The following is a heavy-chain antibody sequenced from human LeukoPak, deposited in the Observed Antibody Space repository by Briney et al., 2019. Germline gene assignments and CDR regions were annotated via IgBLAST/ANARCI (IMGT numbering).Heavy chain of an antibody. Sequence: GESLKISCKGSEYSFTNYWIGWVRQMPGKGLEWLGMIYPGDSNTRYSPSFQGHVTISADKSISTAYLQWSSLKASDTAMYYCARHQGYFDPWGHGTLVTVSS. V-gene: IGHV5-51*01. CDR1: EYSFTNYW. CDR2: IYPGDSNT. J-gene: IGHJ5*02. D-gene: IGHD3-22*01. CDR3: ARHQGYFDP.